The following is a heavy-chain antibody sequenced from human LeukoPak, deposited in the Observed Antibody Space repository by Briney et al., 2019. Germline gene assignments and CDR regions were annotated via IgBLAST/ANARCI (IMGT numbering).Heavy chain of an antibody. J-gene: IGHJ4*02. CDR2: IKQDGSEK. CDR3: ARTGTTFDY. V-gene: IGHV3-7*03. D-gene: IGHD1-1*01. CDR1: GFTFSSYW. Sequence: GGSLRLSCAASGFTFSSYWMSWVRQAPGEGLEWVAKIKQDGSEKYYVDSVKGRFTISRDNAKNSLYLQMNNLRVEDTAVYYCARTGTTFDYWGQGTLVTVSS.